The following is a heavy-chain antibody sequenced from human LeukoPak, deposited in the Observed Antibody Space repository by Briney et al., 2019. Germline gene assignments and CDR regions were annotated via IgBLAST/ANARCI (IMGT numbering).Heavy chain of an antibody. CDR3: ARGLDLEGLDY. V-gene: IGHV4-34*01. J-gene: IGHJ4*02. Sequence: KTSETLSLTCAVYGGSFSDYNCSWLRQSPEKGLEWIGEINDSGRTHYNPSLKSRVTISVDTAKYQFSLSLSSLTAADTAVYYCARGLDLEGLDYWGQGTLVTVSS. CDR2: INDSGRT. CDR1: GGSFSDYN. D-gene: IGHD1-1*01.